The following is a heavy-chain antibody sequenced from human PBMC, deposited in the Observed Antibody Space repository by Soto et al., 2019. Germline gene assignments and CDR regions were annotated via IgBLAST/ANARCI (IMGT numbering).Heavy chain of an antibody. Sequence: ASVKVSCKASGYTFTGHYIHWVRQAPEQGPEWMGEIGPESGATRYAQRFQGRVTMTRDMSTTTVYMELNNLSPDDTAVYYCGRGRSGQIVVFYWGQGTPVTVSS. V-gene: IGHV1-2*02. D-gene: IGHD1-26*01. CDR1: GYTFTGHY. CDR2: IGPESGAT. J-gene: IGHJ4*02. CDR3: GRGRSGQIVVFY.